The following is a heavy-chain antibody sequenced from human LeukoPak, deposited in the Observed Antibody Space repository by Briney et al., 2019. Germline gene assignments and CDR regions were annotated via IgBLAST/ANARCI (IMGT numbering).Heavy chain of an antibody. J-gene: IGHJ4*02. D-gene: IGHD3-3*01. Sequence: PSETLSLTCAVYGGSFSNYFWSWIRQPPGKGLEWIGEINHSGSTNYNPSLKSRVTISVDTSKKQFSLKVRSVTAADTAVYYCARSSPPGATAYGVVDYWGQGILVTVSS. CDR3: ARSSPPGATAYGVVDY. V-gene: IGHV4-34*01. CDR2: INHSGST. CDR1: GGSFSNYF.